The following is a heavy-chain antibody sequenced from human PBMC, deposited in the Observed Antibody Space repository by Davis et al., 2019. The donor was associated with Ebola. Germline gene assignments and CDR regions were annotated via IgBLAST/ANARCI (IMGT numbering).Heavy chain of an antibody. J-gene: IGHJ6*04. CDR2: INYSGNT. Sequence: GSLRLSCSVSGGSISRASFYWGWIRQPPGKGLEWIGSINYSGNTFYNPSLKSRVTISVDTSKNQFSLRLNTVTAADTAVYYCARHPGMDVWGKGTTVTVSS. CDR3: ARHPGMDV. V-gene: IGHV4-39*01. CDR1: GGSISRASFY.